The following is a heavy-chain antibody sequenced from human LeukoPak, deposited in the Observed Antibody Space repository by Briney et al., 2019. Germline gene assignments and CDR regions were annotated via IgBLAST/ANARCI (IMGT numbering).Heavy chain of an antibody. CDR3: ARGIAAAGIGFEY. V-gene: IGHV3-7*01. Sequence: PGGSLRLSCAASGFTFNSYWMNWVPEAPRKRLEWVANIKQAGSERYYVDSLKGRFTISRDNAKNSLYLQMNSLRAEDTAVYYCARGIAAAGIGFEYWGQGTLVTVSS. J-gene: IGHJ4*02. CDR2: IKQAGSER. CDR1: GFTFNSYW. D-gene: IGHD6-13*01.